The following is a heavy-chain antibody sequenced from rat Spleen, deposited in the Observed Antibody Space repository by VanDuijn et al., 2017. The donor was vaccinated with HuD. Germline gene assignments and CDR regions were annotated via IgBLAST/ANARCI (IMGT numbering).Heavy chain of an antibody. V-gene: IGHV5S23*01. J-gene: IGHJ2*01. CDR1: GFTFSDYA. CDR3: TRGGLTVPFFDY. D-gene: IGHD1-11*01. CDR2: GGVNT. Sequence: EVKLVESGGGLVQPGRSLKLSCAASGFTFSDYAMAWVRQAPKKGPGGVNTFYRDSVKDRFTVSRDNAKSTLYLQMNRLRSEDTATYYCTRGGLTVPFFDYWGQGVMVTVSS.